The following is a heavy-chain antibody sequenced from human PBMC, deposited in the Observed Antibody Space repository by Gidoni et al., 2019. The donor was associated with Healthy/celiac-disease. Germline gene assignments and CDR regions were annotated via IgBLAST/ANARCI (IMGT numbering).Heavy chain of an antibody. Sequence: EVQLVESGGGLVKPGGSLDLSCQASGFPSGTAWLRWFGQAPGKGLEWVGRIKSKTDGGTTDYAAPVKGRFTISRDDSKNTLYLQMNSLKTEDTAVYYCTTDSEIAAAGAREYYYYGMDVWGQGTTVTVSS. V-gene: IGHV3-15*01. CDR3: TTDSEIAAAGAREYYYYGMDV. CDR2: IKSKTDGGTT. CDR1: GFPSGTAW. D-gene: IGHD6-13*01. J-gene: IGHJ6*02.